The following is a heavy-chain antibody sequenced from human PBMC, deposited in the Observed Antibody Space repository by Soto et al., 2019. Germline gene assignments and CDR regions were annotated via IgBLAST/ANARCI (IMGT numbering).Heavy chain of an antibody. CDR3: ARGPDSNTRKFDY. V-gene: IGHV4-31*03. J-gene: IGHJ4*02. D-gene: IGHD6-13*01. CDR2: IYHSGTT. CDR1: GGPIIISGYY. Sequence: QVQLQESGPGVVKPSQNLSLTCTVSGGPIIISGYYWSWIRQFPGKGLEWIGYIYHSGTTTYNPALKRRMSMSVDTSKNQFSLKVNSVTAADTAVYFCARGPDSNTRKFDYWGQGTLVTVSS.